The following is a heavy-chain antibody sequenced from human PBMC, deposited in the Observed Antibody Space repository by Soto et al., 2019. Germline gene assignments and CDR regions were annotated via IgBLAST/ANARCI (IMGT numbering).Heavy chain of an antibody. CDR2: IITFFGAA. CDR3: ARGGKERFRGSGMDV. CDR1: GGRFTTYA. Sequence: QVQLVQSGAEVRKPGSSVRVSCKASGGRFTTYAFNWMRQAPGQGHEWLGGIITFFGAAMYAQKFQGRVISTADELTTIVYMELSELRSEETAVYYCARGGKERFRGSGMDVWGQGTTVTVSS. V-gene: IGHV1-69*01. J-gene: IGHJ6*02. D-gene: IGHD1-1*01.